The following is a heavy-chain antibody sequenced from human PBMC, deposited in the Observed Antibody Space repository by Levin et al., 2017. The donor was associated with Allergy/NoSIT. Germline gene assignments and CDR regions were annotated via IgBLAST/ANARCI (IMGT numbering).Heavy chain of an antibody. CDR3: ARFSRTLFHGMDV. D-gene: IGHD2-21*01. V-gene: IGHV2-70*01. J-gene: IGHJ6*02. CDR2: IDWDEDK. CDR1: GFSLSPTGMC. Sequence: VSGPTLVKPTQTLTLTCTFSGFSLSPTGMCVSWIRPPPGKALEWLALIDWDEDKYYSTSLKTRLTISKDTSKNQVVLTMTNMDPVDTATYYCARFSRTLFHGMDVWGQGTTVTVSS.